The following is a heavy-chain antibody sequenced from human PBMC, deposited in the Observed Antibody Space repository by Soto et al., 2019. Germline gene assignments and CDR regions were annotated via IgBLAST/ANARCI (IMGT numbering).Heavy chain of an antibody. Sequence: ASVKVSFKASGDTFTTYDINWVRQATGHGLEWMGWINPNSGNIGYAQRFQGRVTMTRDTAIRTAYMEVSSLRSDDTAVYYCARGRASGSYYLLDCRGQGTLVTVSS. CDR3: ARGRASGSYYLLDC. V-gene: IGHV1-8*01. CDR1: GDTFTTYD. CDR2: INPNSGNI. J-gene: IGHJ4*02. D-gene: IGHD3-10*01.